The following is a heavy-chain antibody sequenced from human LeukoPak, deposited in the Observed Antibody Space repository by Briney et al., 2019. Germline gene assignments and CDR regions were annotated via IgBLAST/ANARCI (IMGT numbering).Heavy chain of an antibody. Sequence: GGSLRLSCAASGFTFSTYGMSWVRQAPGRGLEWVSVISGAGRTTYYADSVKGRFTISRDSSKNTLYLQMNSLRAEDTAVYYCAKVKGGYSSSWSDYWGQGTLVTVSS. J-gene: IGHJ4*02. V-gene: IGHV3-23*01. CDR3: AKVKGGYSSSWSDY. CDR2: ISGAGRTT. CDR1: GFTFSTYG. D-gene: IGHD6-13*01.